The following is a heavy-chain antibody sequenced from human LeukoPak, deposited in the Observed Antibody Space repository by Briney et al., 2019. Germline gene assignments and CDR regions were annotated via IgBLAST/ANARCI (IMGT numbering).Heavy chain of an antibody. CDR3: ARAGVLVPAANRYNWFDP. CDR2: INHSGST. J-gene: IGHJ5*02. V-gene: IGHV4-34*01. D-gene: IGHD2-2*01. Sequence: SETLSLTCAVYGGSFSGYYWSWIRQPPGKGLEWIGEINHSGSTNYNPSLKSRVTISVDTSKNQFSLKLSSVTAADTAVYYCARAGVLVPAANRYNWFDPWGQGTLVSVSS. CDR1: GGSFSGYY.